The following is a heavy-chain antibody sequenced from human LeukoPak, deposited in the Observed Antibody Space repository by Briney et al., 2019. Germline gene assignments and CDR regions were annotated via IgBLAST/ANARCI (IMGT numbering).Heavy chain of an antibody. Sequence: GRSLRLSCAASGFPVNEYSMNWVRQAPGKGLEWISYIGISSGNTKYADSVKGRFTISGDNAKKSLYLQMNSLRVEDTAVYYCARAHNYAFDNWGQGTLVTVSS. CDR3: ARAHNYAFDN. CDR1: GFPVNEYS. D-gene: IGHD1-1*01. CDR2: IGISSGNT. J-gene: IGHJ4*02. V-gene: IGHV3-11*06.